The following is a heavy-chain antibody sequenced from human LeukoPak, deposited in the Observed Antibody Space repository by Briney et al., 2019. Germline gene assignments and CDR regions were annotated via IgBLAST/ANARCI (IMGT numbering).Heavy chain of an antibody. Sequence: ASVKVSCEVSGYTLTELSMHWVRQAPGKGLEWKGGFDPEDGETIYAQKFQGRVTMTEDTSTDTAYMELSSLRSEDTAVYYCATRRPPTSIVVVPAAIGWFDPWGQGTLVTVSS. CDR2: FDPEDGET. D-gene: IGHD2-2*02. CDR1: GYTLTELS. V-gene: IGHV1-24*01. J-gene: IGHJ5*02. CDR3: ATRRPPTSIVVVPAAIGWFDP.